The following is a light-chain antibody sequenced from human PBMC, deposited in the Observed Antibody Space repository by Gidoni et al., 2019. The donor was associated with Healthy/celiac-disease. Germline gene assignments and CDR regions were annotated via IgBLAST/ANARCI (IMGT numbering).Light chain of an antibody. Sequence: EIVMTQSPATLSVSPGERATLSCRASQRVSSNLAWYQQKPGQAPRLLIYGASTRATGIPARFSGSGSGTEFTLTISSLQSEDCAVYYCQQYNNWPITFXQXTRLEI. V-gene: IGKV3-15*01. J-gene: IGKJ5*01. CDR1: QRVSSN. CDR3: QQYNNWPIT. CDR2: GAS.